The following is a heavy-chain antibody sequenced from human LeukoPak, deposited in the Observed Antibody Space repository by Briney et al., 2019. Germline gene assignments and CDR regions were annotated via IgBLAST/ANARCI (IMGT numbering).Heavy chain of an antibody. J-gene: IGHJ6*03. D-gene: IGHD3-10*01. Sequence: ASVKVSCKASGYTFTGYYMHWVRQAPGQGLEWMGWVSSYNGNTNHAQKLQGRVTMTTDTSTSTAYMELRSLRSDDTAVYYCARDLHRVVVRGVPHYYYYMDVWGKGTTVTISS. CDR2: VSSYNGNT. CDR3: ARDLHRVVVRGVPHYYYYMDV. V-gene: IGHV1-18*04. CDR1: GYTFTGYY.